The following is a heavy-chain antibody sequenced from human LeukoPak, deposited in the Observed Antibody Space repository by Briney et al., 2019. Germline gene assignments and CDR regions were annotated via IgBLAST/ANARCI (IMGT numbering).Heavy chain of an antibody. CDR2: IRYDGTNK. V-gene: IGHV3-30*02. D-gene: IGHD2-15*01. CDR3: AKDVGGYGSSWYGYHYMDV. CDR1: GFTFSNYG. Sequence: GGSLRLSCAASGFTFSNYGMHWVRQAPGKGLEWVAFIRYDGTNKYYADSVKGRFTFSRDNSKNTLYLQMNSLRADDTAVYFCAKDVGGYGSSWYGYHYMDVWGKGTTVTISS. J-gene: IGHJ6*03.